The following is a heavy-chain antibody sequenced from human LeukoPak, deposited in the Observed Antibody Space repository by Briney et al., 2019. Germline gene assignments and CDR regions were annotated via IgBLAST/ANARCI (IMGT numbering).Heavy chain of an antibody. CDR1: GFTFSSYS. CDR2: ISSSSSYI. Sequence: GGSLRLSCAASGFTFSSYSMYWVRQAPGKGLEWVSSISSSSSYIYYADSVKGRFTVSRDNAKNSLYLQMNSLRAEDTAVYYCARGGYGGPTLFDYWGQGTLVTVSS. D-gene: IGHD4-23*01. CDR3: ARGGYGGPTLFDY. J-gene: IGHJ4*02. V-gene: IGHV3-21*01.